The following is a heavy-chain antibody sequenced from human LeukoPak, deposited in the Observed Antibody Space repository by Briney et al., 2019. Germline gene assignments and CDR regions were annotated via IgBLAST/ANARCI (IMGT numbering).Heavy chain of an antibody. CDR1: GYSFTSYW. D-gene: IGHD6-13*01. CDR2: IYPGESDT. V-gene: IGHV5-51*01. CDR3: ARLIGYSSSWYWPY. Sequence: GESLKISCKGSGYSFTSYWIGWVRPMPGKGLEWMGIIYPGESDTRYSPSFQGQVTIPADKSISTAYFQWSSLKASDTAMYYCARLIGYSSSWYWPYWGQGTLVTVSS. J-gene: IGHJ4*02.